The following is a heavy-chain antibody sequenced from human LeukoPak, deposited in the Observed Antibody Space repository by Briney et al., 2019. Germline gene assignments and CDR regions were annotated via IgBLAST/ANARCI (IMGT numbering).Heavy chain of an antibody. Sequence: PSETLSLTCTVSGGSISSYYWSWIRQPPGKGLEWIGYISYSGSTNFNPSLKSRVTISVDTSKNQFSLKLSSVTAADTAVYYCAREGTAGTNLNWFDPWGQGTLVTLFS. CDR1: GGSISSYY. CDR3: AREGTAGTNLNWFDP. J-gene: IGHJ5*02. D-gene: IGHD1-1*01. V-gene: IGHV4-59*01. CDR2: ISYSGST.